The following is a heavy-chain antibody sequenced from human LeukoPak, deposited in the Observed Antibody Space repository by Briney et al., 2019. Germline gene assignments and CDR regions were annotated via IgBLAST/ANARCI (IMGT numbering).Heavy chain of an antibody. CDR1: GGTFSSYA. D-gene: IGHD3-22*01. J-gene: IGHJ4*02. CDR3: ARMYYCDSSGYYPLFDY. Sequence: ASVKVSCKASGGTFSSYAISWVRQMPGKVLEWMGIIYPGDSDTRYSPSFQGQVTISADKSISTAYLQWSSLKASDTAMYYCARMYYCDSSGYYPLFDYWGQGTLVTVSS. V-gene: IGHV5-51*01. CDR2: IYPGDSDT.